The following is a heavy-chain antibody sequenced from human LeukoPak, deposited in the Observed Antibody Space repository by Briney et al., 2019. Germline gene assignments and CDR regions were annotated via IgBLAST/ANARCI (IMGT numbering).Heavy chain of an antibody. Sequence: GGSLRLSCAASGFTFSSYSMNWVRQAPGKGLEWVSSISSSSSYIYYADSVKGRFTISRDNAKNSLYLQMNSLRAEDTAVYYCARDLGTRAAGGYWGQGTLVTVSS. D-gene: IGHD6-25*01. CDR3: ARDLGTRAAGGY. CDR1: GFTFSSYS. V-gene: IGHV3-21*01. J-gene: IGHJ4*02. CDR2: ISSSSSYI.